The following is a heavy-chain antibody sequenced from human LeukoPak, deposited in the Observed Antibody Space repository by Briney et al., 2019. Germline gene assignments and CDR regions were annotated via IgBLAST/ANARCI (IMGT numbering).Heavy chain of an antibody. Sequence: GGSLRLSCAASGFTFSSYGMSWVRQAPGKGLEWVSGLSGTGFSTYYADSVKGRFTISRDNSKNTLWLQMNSLGADDTALYYCAKAPGPGNYYDTSGYYYFDSWGQGTLVTVSS. J-gene: IGHJ4*02. CDR1: GFTFSSYG. CDR2: LSGTGFST. CDR3: AKAPGPGNYYDTSGYYYFDS. D-gene: IGHD3-22*01. V-gene: IGHV3-23*01.